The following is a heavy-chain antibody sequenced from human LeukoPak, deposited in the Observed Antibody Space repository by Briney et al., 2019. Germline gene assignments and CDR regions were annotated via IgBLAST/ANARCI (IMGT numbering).Heavy chain of an antibody. CDR1: GYTFTDYY. CDR2: IKPNSGGT. J-gene: IGHJ5*02. CDR3: ARGLHTTTWCDH. V-gene: IGHV1-2*02. D-gene: IGHD1-14*01. Sequence: ASVKVSCKASGYTFTDYYMHWVRQAPGQGLEWMGWIKPNSGGTDYAQKFQGRVTMTRDTSITTAYMELSRLISDDTALYYCARGLHTTTWCDHWGQGTLVTVSS.